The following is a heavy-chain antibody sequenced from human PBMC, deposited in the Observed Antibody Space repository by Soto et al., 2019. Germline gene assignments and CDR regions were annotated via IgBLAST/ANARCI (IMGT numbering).Heavy chain of an antibody. J-gene: IGHJ6*02. V-gene: IGHV3-30-3*01. D-gene: IGHD3-3*01. CDR1: GFTFSSYA. CDR2: ISYDGSNK. Sequence: QVQLVESGGGVVQPGRSLRLSCAASGFTFSSYAMHWVRQAPGKGLEWVAVISYDGSNKYYADSVKGRFTISRDKSKNTQNLKMDGLRAEDAAVYYCARDAYYVFWSGYYYYYYGMDVWGQGTTVTVS. CDR3: ARDAYYVFWSGYYYYYYGMDV.